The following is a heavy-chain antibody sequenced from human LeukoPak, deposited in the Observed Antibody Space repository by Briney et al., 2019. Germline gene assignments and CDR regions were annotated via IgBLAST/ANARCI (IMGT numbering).Heavy chain of an antibody. CDR3: AREGLAAAGSAFDY. CDR1: GFTVSSNY. CDR2: IYSGGST. J-gene: IGHJ4*02. V-gene: IGHV3-53*01. D-gene: IGHD6-13*01. Sequence: PGGSLRLSCAASGFTVSSNYMSWVRQAPGKGLEWVSVIYSGGSTYYADSVKGRFTISRDNSKDTLYLQMNSLRAEDTAVYYCAREGLAAAGSAFDYWGQRTLVTVSS.